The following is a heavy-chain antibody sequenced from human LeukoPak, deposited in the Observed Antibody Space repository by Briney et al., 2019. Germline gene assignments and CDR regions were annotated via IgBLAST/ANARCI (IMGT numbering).Heavy chain of an antibody. CDR3: ARGWFRESYLATNH. J-gene: IGHJ4*02. V-gene: IGHV3-21*01. CDR1: GFTFSSYS. Sequence: GGSLRLSCAASGFTFSSYSMNWVRQAPRKGLEWVSSISSSSSYIYYADSVKGRFTISRDNAKNSLYLQMNSLRAEDTAVYYCARGWFRESYLATNHWGQGTLVTVSS. CDR2: ISSSSSYI. D-gene: IGHD3-10*01.